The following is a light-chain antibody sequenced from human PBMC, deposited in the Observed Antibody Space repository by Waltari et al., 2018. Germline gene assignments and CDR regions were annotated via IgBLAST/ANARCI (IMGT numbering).Light chain of an antibody. V-gene: IGKV3-20*01. CDR1: QAFSRSY. CDR2: GAS. J-gene: IGKJ5*01. Sequence: DIVLTQSPVPLSLSPGEGATLSCRATQAFSRSYLAWYQQRPGQAPRLLIYGASTRATGISDRFSGSGSGTVFTLNISRLAPEDSAVYYCQQYGASPTFGQGTRLEIK. CDR3: QQYGASPT.